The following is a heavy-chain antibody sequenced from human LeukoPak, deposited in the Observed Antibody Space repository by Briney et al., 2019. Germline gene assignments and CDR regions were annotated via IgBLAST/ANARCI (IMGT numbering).Heavy chain of an antibody. CDR2: IYYSGST. V-gene: IGHV4-39*07. CDR1: GGSISTSSYY. J-gene: IGHJ4*02. Sequence: SETLSLTCTVSGGSISTSSYYWGWIRQPPGKGLEWIGNIYYSGSTNYNPSLKSRVTISVDTSKNQFSLKLSSVTAADTAVYYCARDEGYCSGGSCYSRGIAVYWGQGTLVTVSS. D-gene: IGHD2-15*01. CDR3: ARDEGYCSGGSCYSRGIAVY.